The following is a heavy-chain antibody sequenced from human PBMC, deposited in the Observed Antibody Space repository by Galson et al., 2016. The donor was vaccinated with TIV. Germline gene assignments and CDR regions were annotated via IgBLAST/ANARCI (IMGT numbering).Heavy chain of an antibody. J-gene: IGHJ6*02. V-gene: IGHV3-23*01. CDR1: GFTFSNHA. D-gene: IGHD3-22*01. CDR2: INSGGDKA. CDR3: TKVPSSGFSYYYGLDV. Sequence: SLRLSCAASGFTFSNHAMSWVRQAPGKGLEWVSAINSGGDKAYYADIVKGRFTVSRDNSKNTVFLQMNSLRAEDTAVYYCTKVPSSGFSYYYGLDVWGQGTTVTVSS.